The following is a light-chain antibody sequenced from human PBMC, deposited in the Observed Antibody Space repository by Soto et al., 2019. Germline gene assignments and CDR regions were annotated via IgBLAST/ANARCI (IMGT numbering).Light chain of an antibody. J-gene: IGKJ4*01. CDR2: AAS. CDR1: QGIRSY. Sequence: IQLTQSPSPLSASVGDRVSITCRASQGIRSYLAWYQQKPGKAPKLLIYAASTLQSGVPSRFSGSGYGTDFNLTISSLQTEDYATYFCQQVDTYPLTFGGGTKVDIK. CDR3: QQVDTYPLT. V-gene: IGKV1-9*01.